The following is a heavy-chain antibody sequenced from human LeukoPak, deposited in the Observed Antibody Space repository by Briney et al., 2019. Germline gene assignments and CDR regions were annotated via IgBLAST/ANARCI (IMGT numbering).Heavy chain of an antibody. Sequence: PSETLSLTCTVSGGSFSTYYWSWIRQPPGKGLEWIGYIYYSGSTDYNPSLKSRVTISVDTSKNQFSLKLSSLTAADTAVYYCARDKYCSSTSCSPLFDYWGQGTLVTVSS. V-gene: IGHV4-59*01. D-gene: IGHD2-2*01. CDR1: GGSFSTYY. J-gene: IGHJ4*02. CDR3: ARDKYCSSTSCSPLFDY. CDR2: IYYSGST.